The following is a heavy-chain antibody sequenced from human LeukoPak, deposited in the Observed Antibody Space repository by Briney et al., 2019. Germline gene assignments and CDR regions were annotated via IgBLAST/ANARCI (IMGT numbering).Heavy chain of an antibody. CDR2: ISSSGGTI. V-gene: IGHV3-48*03. J-gene: IGHJ4*02. Sequence: GGSLRLSCAASGFTFSTYEMNWVRQAPGKGLGWVSYISSSGGTIYYADSVKGRFTISRDNAKNSLYLQMNSLRAEDTAVYYCARDGDLTPAVPFDYWGQGTLVTVSS. D-gene: IGHD6-25*01. CDR1: GFTFSTYE. CDR3: ARDGDLTPAVPFDY.